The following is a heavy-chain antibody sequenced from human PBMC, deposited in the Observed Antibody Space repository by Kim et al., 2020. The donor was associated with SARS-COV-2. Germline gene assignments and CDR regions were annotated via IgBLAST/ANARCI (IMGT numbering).Heavy chain of an antibody. D-gene: IGHD3-22*01. V-gene: IGHV1-24*01. Sequence: ASVKVSCKVSGYTLTELSMHWVRQAPGKGLEWMGGFDPEDGETIYAQKFQGRVTMTEDTSTDTAYMELSSLRSEDTAVYYCATYPDSSGYKTPVDYWGQGTLVTVSS. CDR2: FDPEDGET. CDR3: ATYPDSSGYKTPVDY. J-gene: IGHJ4*02. CDR1: GYTLTELS.